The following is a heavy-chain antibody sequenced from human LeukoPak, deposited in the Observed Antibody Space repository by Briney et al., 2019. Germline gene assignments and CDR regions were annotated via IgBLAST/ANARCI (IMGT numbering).Heavy chain of an antibody. V-gene: IGHV1-2*02. D-gene: IGHD2-2*01. CDR2: INPSSGGT. CDR3: AGDVGEYCSSVSCYASDY. CDR1: GHTFTGYY. J-gene: IGHJ4*02. Sequence: GASVKVSCKASGHTFTGYYMHWVRQAPGQGLEWMGWINPSSGGTNYAQKFQGRVTMTRDTSISTAYMELSRLRSDDTAIYYCAGDVGEYCSSVSCYASDYWGQGTLVTVSS.